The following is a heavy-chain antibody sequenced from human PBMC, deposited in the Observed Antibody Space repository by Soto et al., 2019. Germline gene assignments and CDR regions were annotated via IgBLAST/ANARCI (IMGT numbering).Heavy chain of an antibody. CDR3: ASLLGTPWGWFDP. CDR2: VSFRGST. V-gene: IGHV4-39*01. CDR1: WGSISNSGYY. Sequence: SDTVSRTCNVSWGSISNSGYYWGWIRQPAGGGLEWFGSVSFRGSTYFKSSLKSRVSMSVDTTRKQFSLKLASLTAADKAVYYCASLLGTPWGWFDPWGQGPLATVS. D-gene: IGHD3-16*01. J-gene: IGHJ5*02.